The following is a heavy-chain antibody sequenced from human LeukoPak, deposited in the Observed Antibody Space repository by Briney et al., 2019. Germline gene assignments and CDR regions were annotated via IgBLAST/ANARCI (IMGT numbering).Heavy chain of an antibody. J-gene: IGHJ4*02. V-gene: IGHV4-39*07. Sequence: PSETLSLTCTVSGGSISSSSYYWGWIRQPPGKGLEWIGSIYYSGSTNYNPSLKSRVTISVDTSKNQFSLKLSSVTAADTAVYYCARSVPIGGNSYGFRARGYYFDYWGQGTLVTVSS. CDR1: GGSISSSSYY. CDR2: IYYSGST. D-gene: IGHD4-23*01. CDR3: ARSVPIGGNSYGFRARGYYFDY.